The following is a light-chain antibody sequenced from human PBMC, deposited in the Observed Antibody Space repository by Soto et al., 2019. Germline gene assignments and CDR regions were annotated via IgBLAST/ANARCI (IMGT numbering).Light chain of an antibody. CDR3: QKYDSAPT. CDR1: RGIGNA. V-gene: IGKV1-27*01. CDR2: SAS. Sequence: GDRVTITCRPSRGIGNALAWYQQKPGTVPKLLIHSASTLQSGVPSRFSGSGSGTDFTPTISSLQPEDVASYYCQKYDSAPTFGPGTKVDIK. J-gene: IGKJ1*01.